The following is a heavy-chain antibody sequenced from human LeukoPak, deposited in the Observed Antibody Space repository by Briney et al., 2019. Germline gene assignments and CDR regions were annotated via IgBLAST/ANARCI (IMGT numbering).Heavy chain of an antibody. CDR2: IGRSGTTI. CDR3: ARDLGTMVRGDYWFDP. J-gene: IGHJ5*02. Sequence: GGSLRLSCAASGFTFSDYYMSWIRQVPGKGLEWVSYIGRSGTTIHYADSVKGRFTISWDNAKKSLYLQMNSLRAEDTAVYYCARDLGTMVRGDYWFDPWGQGTLVTVSS. CDR1: GFTFSDYY. D-gene: IGHD3-10*01. V-gene: IGHV3-11*04.